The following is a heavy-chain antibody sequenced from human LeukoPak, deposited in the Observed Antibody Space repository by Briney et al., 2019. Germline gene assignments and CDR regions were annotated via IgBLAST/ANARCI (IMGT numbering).Heavy chain of an antibody. CDR2: INHSGST. Sequence: PSETLSLTCAVYGGSFSGYYWSWIRQPPGKGLEWIGEINHSGSTNYNPSLKSRVTISVDTSKNQFSLKLSSVTAADTAVYYCARELYYYDSSGYYAFDIWGQGTMVTVSS. D-gene: IGHD3-22*01. CDR1: GGSFSGYY. CDR3: ARELYYYDSSGYYAFDI. V-gene: IGHV4-34*01. J-gene: IGHJ3*02.